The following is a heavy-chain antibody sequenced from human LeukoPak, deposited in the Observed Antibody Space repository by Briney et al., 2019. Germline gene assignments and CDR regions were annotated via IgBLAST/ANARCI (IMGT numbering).Heavy chain of an antibody. D-gene: IGHD6-13*01. J-gene: IGHJ4*02. CDR3: AREGDSSSWYDY. Sequence: GGSLRLSCAASGFTFSSYSMNWVRRAPGKGLEWVSSISSSSYIYYADSVKGRFTISRDNAKNSLYLQMNSLRAEDTAVYYCAREGDSSSWYDYWGQGTLVTVSS. CDR2: ISSSSYI. V-gene: IGHV3-21*01. CDR1: GFTFSSYS.